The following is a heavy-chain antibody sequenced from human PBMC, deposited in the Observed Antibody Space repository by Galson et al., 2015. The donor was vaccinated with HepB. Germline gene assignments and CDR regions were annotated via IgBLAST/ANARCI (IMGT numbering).Heavy chain of an antibody. CDR2: IYYSGST. J-gene: IGHJ4*02. CDR3: ARRPLYDSSGYHDY. V-gene: IGHV4-39*01. D-gene: IGHD3-22*01. CDR1: GGSISSSSYY. Sequence: SETLSLTCTVPGGSISSSSYYWGWIRQPPGKGLEWIGSIYYSGSTYYNPSLKSRVTISVDTSKNQFSLKLSSVTAADTAVYYCARRPLYDSSGYHDYWGQGTLVTVSS.